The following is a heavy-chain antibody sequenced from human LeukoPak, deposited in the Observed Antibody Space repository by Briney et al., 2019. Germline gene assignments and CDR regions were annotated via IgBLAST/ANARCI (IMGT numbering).Heavy chain of an antibody. D-gene: IGHD5-24*01. V-gene: IGHV3-23*01. CDR1: GFNFITAA. J-gene: IGHJ3*01. Sequence: GGSLRLSCAASGFNFITAAMTWVRQAPEKGLEWVSLIGSSGGSTYYADSVKGRFTISRDNFNHTLSLQMNSLRVKDTAIYYCVKDIQLSTWGLGTMVTVSS. CDR3: VKDIQLST. CDR2: IGSSGGST.